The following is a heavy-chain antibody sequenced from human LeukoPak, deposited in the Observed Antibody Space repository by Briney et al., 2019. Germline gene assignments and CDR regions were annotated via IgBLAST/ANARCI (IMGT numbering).Heavy chain of an antibody. CDR2: ISYDGSNK. CDR1: GFTFSSYG. D-gene: IGHD3-10*01. Sequence: GGSLRLSCAASGFTFSSYGMHWVRQAPGKGLEWVAVISYDGSNKYYADSVKGRFTISRDSAKNSLYLQMNSLRAEDTAVYYCARDSGSYYPFRYWGQGTLVTVSS. J-gene: IGHJ4*02. CDR3: ARDSGSYYPFRY. V-gene: IGHV3-30*03.